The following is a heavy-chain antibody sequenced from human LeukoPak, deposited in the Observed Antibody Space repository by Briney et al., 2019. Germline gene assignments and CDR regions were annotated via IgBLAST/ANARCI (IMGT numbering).Heavy chain of an antibody. V-gene: IGHV4-4*07. J-gene: IGHJ4*02. CDR3: ARDTYRGASDYYFDS. D-gene: IGHD3-16*02. Sequence: PSETLSLTCTVSGGSISSYYWSWIRQPAGKGLEWIGRMYNSGSANYNPSLKSRLTMSIDTSKNHFSLKLTSVTAADMAVYYCARDTYRGASDYYFDSWGQGFLVTVSS. CDR1: GGSISSYY. CDR2: MYNSGSA.